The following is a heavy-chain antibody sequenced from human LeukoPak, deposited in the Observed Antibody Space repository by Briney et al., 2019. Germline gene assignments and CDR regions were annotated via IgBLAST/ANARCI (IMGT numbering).Heavy chain of an antibody. CDR3: ARFLQYYYYMDV. CDR2: INHSGST. V-gene: IGHV4-34*01. J-gene: IGHJ6*03. CDR1: GGSFSGYY. Sequence: SETLSLTCAVYGGSFSGYYWSWIRQPPGKGLEWIGEINHSGSTNYNPPLKSRVTISVDTSKNQFSLKLSSVTAADTAVYYCARFLQYYYYMDVWGKGTTVTVSS.